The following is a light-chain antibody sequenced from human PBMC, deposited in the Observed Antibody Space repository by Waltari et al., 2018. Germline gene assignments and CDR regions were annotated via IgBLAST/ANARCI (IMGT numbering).Light chain of an antibody. J-gene: IGKJ4*01. CDR1: QSLRHSDGKTY. CDR3: MQNIQLPPGLT. CDR2: EVS. V-gene: IGKV2D-29*01. Sequence: DIVLTQAPLSLSVTPGQPASLSCKSSQSLRHSDGKTYLYWYQQKPGQPPQLLIYEVSSRFSGVPDRFTGSGSGTDFTLEISRVEAEDVGVYYCMQNIQLPPGLTFGGGTKVEIK.